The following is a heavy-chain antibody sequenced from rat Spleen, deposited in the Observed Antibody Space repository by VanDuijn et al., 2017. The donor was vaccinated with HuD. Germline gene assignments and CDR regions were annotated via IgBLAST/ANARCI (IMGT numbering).Heavy chain of an antibody. D-gene: IGHD3-1*01. CDR2: IRSDGGRN. J-gene: IGHJ3*01. Sequence: EVQLVESGGGRVXXGRSXXLSCVAXXITXXXYWXXXIRKAPGKGWEWFXTIRSDGGRNFYRDSVKGRFTISRDNAKSSLYLQMDSLRSGDTATYYWVRQRGPSWFAYWGQGTLVTVSS. CDR3: VRQRGPSWFAY. V-gene: IGHV5-29*01. CDR1: XITXXXYW.